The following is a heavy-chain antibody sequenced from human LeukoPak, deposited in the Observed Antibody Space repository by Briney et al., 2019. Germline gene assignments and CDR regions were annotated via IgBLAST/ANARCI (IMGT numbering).Heavy chain of an antibody. CDR3: ARGTGVDTAMTPSDY. CDR2: IYYSGST. D-gene: IGHD5-18*01. J-gene: IGHJ4*02. CDR1: GGSISSSSYY. V-gene: IGHV4-39*07. Sequence: SETLSLTCTVSGGSISSSSYYWGWIRQPPGKGLEWIGSIYYSGSTYYNPSLKSRVTISVDTSKNQFSLKLSSVTAADTAVYYCARGTGVDTAMTPSDYWGQGTLVTVSS.